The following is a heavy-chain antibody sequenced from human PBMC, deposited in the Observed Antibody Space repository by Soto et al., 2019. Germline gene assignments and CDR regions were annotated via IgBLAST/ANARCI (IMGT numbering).Heavy chain of an antibody. V-gene: IGHV4-31*03. Sequence: PSETLSLTCTVSGGSISSGGYYWSWIRQHPGKGLEWIGYIYYSGSTYYNPSLKSRVTISVDTSKNQFSLKLSSVTAADTAVYYCARDNDSSGYMRLAFDIWGQGTMVTVSS. D-gene: IGHD3-22*01. J-gene: IGHJ3*02. CDR3: ARDNDSSGYMRLAFDI. CDR1: GGSISSGGYY. CDR2: IYYSGST.